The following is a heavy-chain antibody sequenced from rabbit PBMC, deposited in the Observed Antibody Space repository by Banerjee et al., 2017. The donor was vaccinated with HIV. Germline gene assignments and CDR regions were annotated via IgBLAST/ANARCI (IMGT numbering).Heavy chain of an antibody. CDR2: INTSSGNT. CDR3: ARDLAGVIGWNFSL. CDR1: GSDINRYS. J-gene: IGHJ4*01. D-gene: IGHD4-1*01. V-gene: IGHV1S45*01. Sequence: QEQLEESGGGLVKPGGTLTLTCTASGSDINRYSMCWVRQAPGKGLELIACINTSSGNTVYATWAKGRFTISRTSSTTVTLQMTSLTAADTATYFCARDLAGVIGWNFSLWGPGTLVTVS.